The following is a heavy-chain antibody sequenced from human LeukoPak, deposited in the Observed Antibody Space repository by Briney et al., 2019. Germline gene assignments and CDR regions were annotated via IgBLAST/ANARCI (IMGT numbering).Heavy chain of an antibody. CDR1: GFTFSNYA. Sequence: GGSLRLSCAASGFTFSNYAMSWVRQAPGKGLELLSVISGSGVTTYYADSVKGRFTISRDNSKNTLYLQMSSMRAEDTAVYYCAKSRGYCSSTSCLPYFDYWGQGTLVTVSS. CDR3: AKSRGYCSSTSCLPYFDY. V-gene: IGHV3-23*01. J-gene: IGHJ4*02. CDR2: ISGSGVTT. D-gene: IGHD2-2*01.